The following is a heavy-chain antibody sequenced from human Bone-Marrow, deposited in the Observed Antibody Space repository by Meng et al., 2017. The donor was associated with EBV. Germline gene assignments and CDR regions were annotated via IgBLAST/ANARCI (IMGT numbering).Heavy chain of an antibody. CDR1: GYTFTSYG. J-gene: IGHJ5*02. CDR3: ARNEPYYDFWSGYYPYNWFDP. D-gene: IGHD3-3*01. CDR2: ISAYNGNT. Sequence: QVQLVQSGAEVKKPGXSVKVSCKASGYTFTSYGISWVRQAPGQGLEWMGWISAYNGNTNYAQKLQGRVTMTTDTSTSTAYMELRSLRSDDTAVYYCARNEPYYDFWSGYYPYNWFDPWGQGTLVTVSS. V-gene: IGHV1-18*01.